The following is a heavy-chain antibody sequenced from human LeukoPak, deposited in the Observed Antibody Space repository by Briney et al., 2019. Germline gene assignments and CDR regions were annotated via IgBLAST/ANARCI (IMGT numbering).Heavy chain of an antibody. J-gene: IGHJ4*02. Sequence: GRSLRLSCAAAGLTLSNYGMHWVRQAPGKGLQWVAYIRYDGRNKYSADSVEGRFTIYRDNSKNSLYLQMNSLRAEDTAVYYCARDRYLGLDYWGQGTLVTVSS. CDR3: ARDRYLGLDY. CDR2: IRYDGRNK. V-gene: IGHV3-30*12. CDR1: GLTLSNYG. D-gene: IGHD1-1*01.